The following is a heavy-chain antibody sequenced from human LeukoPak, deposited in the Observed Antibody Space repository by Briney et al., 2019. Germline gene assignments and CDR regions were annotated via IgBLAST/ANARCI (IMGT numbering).Heavy chain of an antibody. CDR3: ARASYVWGSYRHDYYYYMDV. D-gene: IGHD3-16*02. CDR1: GGSFSGYY. Sequence: SETLSLTCAVYGGSFSGYYWGWIRQPPGKGLEWIGSIYYSGSTYYNPSLKSRVTISVDTSKNQFSLKLSSVTAADTAVYYCARASYVWGSYRHDYYYYMDVWGKGTTVTVSS. CDR2: IYYSGST. J-gene: IGHJ6*03. V-gene: IGHV4-34*01.